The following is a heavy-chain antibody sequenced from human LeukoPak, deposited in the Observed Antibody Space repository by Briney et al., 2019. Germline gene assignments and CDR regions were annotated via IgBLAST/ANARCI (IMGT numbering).Heavy chain of an antibody. Sequence: PGGSLRLSCAASGFTFSSYTMSWVRQAPGKGLEWVSTITTSDGNTYYADSVKGRFTVSRDNSKNTQFLQMNSLRAEDTAVYYCAKDGGLWVSAHWGDSWGQGTLVTVSS. V-gene: IGHV3-23*01. D-gene: IGHD7-27*01. J-gene: IGHJ4*02. CDR1: GFTFSSYT. CDR2: ITTSDGNT. CDR3: AKDGGLWVSAHWGDS.